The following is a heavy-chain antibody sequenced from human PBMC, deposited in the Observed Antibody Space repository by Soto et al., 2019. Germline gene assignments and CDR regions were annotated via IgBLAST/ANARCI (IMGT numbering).Heavy chain of an antibody. CDR2: IIPIFGTA. D-gene: IGHD1-26*01. V-gene: IGHV1-69*13. CDR3: ARDFNRWGYYYYGMDV. Sequence: SVEVSCKASGGTFSSYAISWVRQAPGQGLEWMGGIIPIFGTANYAQKFQGRVTITADESTSTAYMELSSLRSEDTAVYYCARDFNRWGYYYYGMDVWGQGTTVTVSS. J-gene: IGHJ6*02. CDR1: GGTFSSYA.